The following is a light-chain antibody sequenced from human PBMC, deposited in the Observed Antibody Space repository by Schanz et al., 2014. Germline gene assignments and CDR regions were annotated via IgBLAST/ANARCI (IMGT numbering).Light chain of an antibody. CDR2: AAS. J-gene: IGKJ2*03. CDR1: QSVYANF. Sequence: EIVLTQSPGTLSLSPGERATLSCRASQSVYANFLAWYQQKPGQAPRLLIYAASSRATGIPARFSGSGSGTDFTLTISNLEPEDFAVYYCHQRSDWQYSFGQGTKL. V-gene: IGKV3D-20*02. CDR3: HQRSDWQYS.